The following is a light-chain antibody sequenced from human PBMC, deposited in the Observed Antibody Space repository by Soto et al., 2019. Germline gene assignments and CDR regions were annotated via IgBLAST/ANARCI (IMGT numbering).Light chain of an antibody. J-gene: IGKJ3*01. CDR1: QSVSSSY. CDR2: GAS. V-gene: IGKV3-20*01. CDR3: QQYGSSLFT. Sequence: IVLTQSPGTLSLSPGERATLSCRASQSVSSSYLAWYQQKPVQAPRLLIYGASSRATAIPDRFSGSGSGTDFTLTISRLEPEDFAVYYCQQYGSSLFTFGPGTKVDIK.